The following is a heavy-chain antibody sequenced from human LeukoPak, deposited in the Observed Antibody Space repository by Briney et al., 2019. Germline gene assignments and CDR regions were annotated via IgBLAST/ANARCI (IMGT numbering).Heavy chain of an antibody. J-gene: IGHJ5*02. CDR2: ISWNSGSI. CDR1: GFTFDDYA. CDR3: VPLGDCSGGSCPAT. V-gene: IGHV3-9*01. D-gene: IGHD2-15*01. Sequence: PGGSLRLSCAASGFTFDDYAMHWVRQAPGKGLEWVSGISWNSGSIGYADSVKGRFTISRDNAKNSLYLQMNSLRAEDTALYYCVPLGDCSGGSCPATWGQGTLVTVSS.